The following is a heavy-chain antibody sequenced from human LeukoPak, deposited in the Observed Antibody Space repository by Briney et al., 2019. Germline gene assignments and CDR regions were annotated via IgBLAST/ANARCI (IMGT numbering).Heavy chain of an antibody. Sequence: SETLSLTCTVSGGSISSYYRSWIRQPPGKGLEWIGYIYYSGSTNYNPSLKSRVTISVDTSKNQFSLKLSSVTAADTAVYYCARVNDFWSGYYTERGGFDYWGQGTLVTVSS. CDR3: ARVNDFWSGYYTERGGFDY. CDR1: GGSISSYY. V-gene: IGHV4-59*01. D-gene: IGHD3-3*01. J-gene: IGHJ4*02. CDR2: IYYSGST.